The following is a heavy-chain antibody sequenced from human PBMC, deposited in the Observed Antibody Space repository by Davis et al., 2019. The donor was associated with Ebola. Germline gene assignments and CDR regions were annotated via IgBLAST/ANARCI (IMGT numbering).Heavy chain of an antibody. Sequence: AASVKVPCKASGYTFTNYDINWVRQATGQGLEWMGWMNPNSGNTDCTQKFQGRVTMTRDTSTSTVYMELSSLRSEDTAVYYCARDVIPMITFGGVRAFDYWGQGTLVTVSS. CDR1: GYTFTNYD. V-gene: IGHV1-8*02. D-gene: IGHD3-16*01. J-gene: IGHJ4*02. CDR3: ARDVIPMITFGGVRAFDY. CDR2: MNPNSGNT.